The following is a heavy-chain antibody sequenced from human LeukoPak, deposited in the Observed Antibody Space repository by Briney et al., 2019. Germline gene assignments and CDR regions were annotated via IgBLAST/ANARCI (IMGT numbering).Heavy chain of an antibody. CDR1: GGSISSSSYY. Sequence: ASETLSLTCTVSGGSISSSSYYWGWIHQPPGKGLEWIGSIYYSGSTYYNPSLKSRVTISVDTSKNQFSLKLSSVTAADTAVYYCAGNYYGSGSYYSEDRYWGQGTRVTVSS. V-gene: IGHV4-39*07. J-gene: IGHJ4*02. CDR2: IYYSGST. CDR3: AGNYYGSGSYYSEDRY. D-gene: IGHD3-10*01.